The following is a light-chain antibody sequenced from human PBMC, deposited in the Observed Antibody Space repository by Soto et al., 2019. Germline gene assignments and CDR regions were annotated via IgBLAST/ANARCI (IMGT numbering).Light chain of an antibody. Sequence: QSALTQPASVSGSPGQSITISCTGTNSDVGDYDYVSWFQQHPGKAPKLLFYDVSNRPSGVSNRFSGSKSGNTASLTISGLQAEDEADYYCSSYTSSVTHNSVFGTGTKVTVL. J-gene: IGLJ1*01. CDR2: DVS. CDR3: SSYTSSVTHNSV. CDR1: NSDVGDYDY. V-gene: IGLV2-14*01.